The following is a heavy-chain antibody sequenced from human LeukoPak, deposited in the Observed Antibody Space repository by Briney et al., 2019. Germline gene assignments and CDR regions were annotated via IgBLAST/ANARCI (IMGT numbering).Heavy chain of an antibody. CDR1: GVTISSGDYY. D-gene: IGHD3-16*01. CDR3: ARIVYDYVVAAPHFDY. Sequence: SRTLSLTCTVSGVTISSGDYYWGWIRQPPGKGLEWIVYIYYSGRTYYNPSLKSRVTTSVDTSKNQFSLKLSSVTAADLAVYYCARIVYDYVVAAPHFDYWGQGTLVTVSS. CDR2: IYYSGRT. V-gene: IGHV4-30-4*01. J-gene: IGHJ4*02.